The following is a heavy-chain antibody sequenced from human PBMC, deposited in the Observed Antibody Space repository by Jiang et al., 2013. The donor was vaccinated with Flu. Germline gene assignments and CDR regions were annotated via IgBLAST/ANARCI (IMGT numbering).Heavy chain of an antibody. CDR1: GGSISSGSYY. CDR2: IYTSGST. J-gene: IGHJ4*02. V-gene: IGHV4-61*02. D-gene: IGHD3-9*01. Sequence: GSGLVKPSQTLSLTCTVSGGSISSGSYYWSWIRQPAGKGLEWIGRIYTSGSTNYNPSLKSRVTISVDTSKNQFSLKLSSVTAADTAVYYCAREAFDWLPTYYFDYWGQGTLVTVSS. CDR3: AREAFDWLPTYYFDY.